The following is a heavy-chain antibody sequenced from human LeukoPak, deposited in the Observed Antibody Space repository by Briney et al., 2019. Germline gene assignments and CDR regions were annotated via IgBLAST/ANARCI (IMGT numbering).Heavy chain of an antibody. V-gene: IGHV1-18*01. Sequence: GASVKVSCKASGYTFTSYGISWVRQAPGQGLEWMGWISAYNGNTNYAQKLQGRVTMTTDTSTSTAYMELRSLRSDDTAVYYCARGDYYDSSGYYTDFDYWGQGILVTVSS. CDR1: GYTFTSYG. D-gene: IGHD3-22*01. CDR3: ARGDYYDSSGYYTDFDY. CDR2: ISAYNGNT. J-gene: IGHJ4*02.